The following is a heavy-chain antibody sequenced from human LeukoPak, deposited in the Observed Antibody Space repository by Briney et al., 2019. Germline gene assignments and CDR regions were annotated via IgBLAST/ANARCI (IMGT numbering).Heavy chain of an antibody. CDR1: GFTFSSYA. CDR2: ISSNGGST. V-gene: IGHV3-64*01. J-gene: IGHJ3*02. Sequence: GGSLRLSCAASGFTFSSYAMHWVRQAPGKGLEYVSAISSNGGSTYYANSVKGRFTISRDNSKNTLYLQMGSLRSDDTAVYYCARERTSVLMMTDLYSRRYRAFDIWGQGTMVTVSS. D-gene: IGHD3-16*01. CDR3: ARERTSVLMMTDLYSRRYRAFDI.